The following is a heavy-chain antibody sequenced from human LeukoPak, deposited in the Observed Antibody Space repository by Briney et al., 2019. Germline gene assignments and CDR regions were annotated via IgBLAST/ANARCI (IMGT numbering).Heavy chain of an antibody. J-gene: IGHJ3*02. CDR1: GFTFSSYS. CDR2: IKQDGSEK. Sequence: GGSLRLSCAASGFTFSSYSMNWVLQAPGKGLEWVANIKQDGSEKYYVDSVKGRFTISRDNAKNSLYLQMNSLRAEDTAVYYCARDGPLPFDAFDIWGQGTMVTVSS. V-gene: IGHV3-7*01. CDR3: ARDGPLPFDAFDI.